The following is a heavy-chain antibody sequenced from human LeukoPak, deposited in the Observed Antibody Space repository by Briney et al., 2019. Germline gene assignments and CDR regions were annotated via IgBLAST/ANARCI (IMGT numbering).Heavy chain of an antibody. CDR1: GFIVSSNY. D-gene: IGHD1-7*01. V-gene: IGHV3-53*01. CDR2: ISGGGIT. CDR3: ARSPSNYRDLNFDY. J-gene: IGHJ4*02. Sequence: GGSLRLSCAASGFIVSSNYMSWVRQAPGKGLEWVSVISGGGITYYTDSVKGRFTISRDNSKNTLYLQMNSLRAEDTAVYYCARSPSNYRDLNFDYWGQGTLVTVSS.